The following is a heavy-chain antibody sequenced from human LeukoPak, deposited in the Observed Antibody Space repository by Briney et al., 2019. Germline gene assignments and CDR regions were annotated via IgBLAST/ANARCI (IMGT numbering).Heavy chain of an antibody. Sequence: PGGSLRLSCAASGFTFSIYSMNWVRQAPGKRLEWVSYITSDSSTIYYGDSVRGRFTISRDNAKNSLYLQMNSLRAEDTAVYYCTREPQDDDKSGLDCWGQGTLVIVSS. CDR1: GFTFSIYS. D-gene: IGHD3-22*01. CDR3: TREPQDDDKSGLDC. J-gene: IGHJ4*02. CDR2: ITSDSSTI. V-gene: IGHV3-48*01.